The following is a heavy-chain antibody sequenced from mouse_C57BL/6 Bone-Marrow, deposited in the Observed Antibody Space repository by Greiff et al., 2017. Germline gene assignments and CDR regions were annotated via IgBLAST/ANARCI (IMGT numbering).Heavy chain of an antibody. CDR3: SAFDGNYFDF. CDR1: GFNIKDDY. J-gene: IGHJ2*01. Sequence: DVKLQESGAELVRPGASVKLSCTASGFNIKDDYIHWVKQRPEQGLEWIGWIDPEIGDTEYASKFQGKATITSDTSSNTAYLPLSSLTSEDTAVYYCSAFDGNYFDFWGQGTPLTVAS. D-gene: IGHD2-3*01. V-gene: IGHV14-4*01. CDR2: IDPEIGDT.